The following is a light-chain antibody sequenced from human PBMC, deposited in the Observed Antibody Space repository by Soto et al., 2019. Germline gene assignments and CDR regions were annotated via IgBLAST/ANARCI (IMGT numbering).Light chain of an antibody. J-gene: IGLJ1*01. CDR3: SSYTSSSSYV. CDR1: SSDVGAYNS. Sequence: QSALTQPASVSGSPGQSIAISCTGTSSDVGAYNSVSWYQQYPGKAPKLMIHDVSNRPSGVSNRFSGSKSGGTASLTISGLQAEDEADYYCSSYTSSSSYVFGSGTKVTVL. V-gene: IGLV2-14*01. CDR2: DVS.